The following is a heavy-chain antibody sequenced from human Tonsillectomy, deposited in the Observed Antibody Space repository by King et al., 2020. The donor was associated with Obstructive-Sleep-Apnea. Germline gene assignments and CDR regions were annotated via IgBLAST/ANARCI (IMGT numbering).Heavy chain of an antibody. CDR1: GGSFSGYY. Sequence: VQLQQWGAGLLKPSETLSLTCAVYGGSFSGYYWSWIRQPQGKGLEWIGEINHSGSTNYNPSLKSRVTISVDTSKNQFSLKLSSVTAADTAVYYCARGRQQLVRRPNYYYYGMDVWGQGTTVTVSS. CDR2: INHSGST. D-gene: IGHD6-13*01. CDR3: ARGRQQLVRRPNYYYYGMDV. V-gene: IGHV4-34*01. J-gene: IGHJ6*02.